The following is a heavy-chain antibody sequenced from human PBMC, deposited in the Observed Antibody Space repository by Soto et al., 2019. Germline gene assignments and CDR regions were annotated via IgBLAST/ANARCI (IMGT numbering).Heavy chain of an antibody. V-gene: IGHV1-8*01. CDR1: AFTFTKYD. Sequence: ASVKVSCKASAFTFTKYDFNWVRQAPGQGLEWMGWMNPHSGNTGYAQKFQGRLTMTRNSSISTAYMELSSLTSEDTAVYYCARIQLRSTRNGMDVWGQGSTVTVSS. CDR3: ARIQLRSTRNGMDV. CDR2: MNPHSGNT. J-gene: IGHJ6*02.